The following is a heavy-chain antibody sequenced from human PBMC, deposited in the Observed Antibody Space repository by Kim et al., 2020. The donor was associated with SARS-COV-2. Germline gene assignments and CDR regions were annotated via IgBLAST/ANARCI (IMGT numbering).Heavy chain of an antibody. J-gene: IGHJ4*01. D-gene: IGHD6-19*01. Sequence: GGSLRLSCAASGFTFSSRAMSWVRQAPGKGPEWVASVNNGGNAYYADSVKGRFTVSRDITRDTLYLQMNSLRAEDTALYFCAKDHPSSGWPGFDSWGHGTLVTVSS. CDR2: VNNGGNA. CDR3: AKDHPSSGWPGFDS. V-gene: IGHV3-23*01. CDR1: GFTFSSRA.